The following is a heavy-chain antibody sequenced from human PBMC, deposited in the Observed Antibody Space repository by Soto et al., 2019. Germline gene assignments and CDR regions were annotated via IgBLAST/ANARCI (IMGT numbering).Heavy chain of an antibody. CDR1: VFTFGSYW. J-gene: IGHJ1*01. Sequence: EVHLVESGEGLVQPGVYLRLSCAASVFTFGSYWISWVRQPPGKWLEWVANIQRDGSEKYYVDSVKCRLTISRDNARNSLYLQMNSMRAEDPAVYYCARGIAVSGIVYWCQGTRFTVSS. V-gene: IGHV3-7*04. CDR2: IQRDGSEK. D-gene: IGHD6-19*01. CDR3: ARGIAVSGIVY.